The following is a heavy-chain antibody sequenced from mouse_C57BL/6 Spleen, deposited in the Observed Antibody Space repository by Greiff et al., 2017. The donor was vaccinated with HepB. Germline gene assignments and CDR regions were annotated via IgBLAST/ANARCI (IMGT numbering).Heavy chain of an antibody. V-gene: IGHV1-63*01. CDR3: ARYDYDAWFAY. CDR1: GYTFTNYW. CDR2: IYPGGGYT. Sequence: QVHVKQSGAELVRPGTSVKMSCKASGYTFTNYWIGWAKQRPGHGLEWIGDIYPGGGYTNYNEKFKGKATLTADKSSSTAYMQFSSLTSEDSAIYYCARYDYDAWFAYWGQGTLVTVSA. J-gene: IGHJ3*01. D-gene: IGHD2-4*01.